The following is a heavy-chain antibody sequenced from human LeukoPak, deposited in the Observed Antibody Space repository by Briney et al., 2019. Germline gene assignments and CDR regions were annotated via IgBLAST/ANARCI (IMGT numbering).Heavy chain of an antibody. CDR2: IYYSGST. J-gene: IGHJ5*02. CDR3: ARESDYFNWFDP. Sequence: SETLSLTCTVSGGSISSYYWSWIRQPPGKGLEWIGYIYYSGSTNYNPSLKSRVTMSVDTSKNQFSLKLSSVTAADTAVYYCARESDYFNWFDPWGQGTLVTVSS. D-gene: IGHD2/OR15-2a*01. V-gene: IGHV4-59*01. CDR1: GGSISSYY.